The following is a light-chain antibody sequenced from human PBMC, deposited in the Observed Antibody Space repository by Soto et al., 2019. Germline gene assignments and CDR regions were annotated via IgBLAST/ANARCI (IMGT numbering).Light chain of an antibody. CDR1: SSDVGGYNY. Sequence: QSALTQPRSVSGSPGQSVTISCTGTSSDVGGYNYVSWYQQHPGKAPELMIYDVSKRPSGVPDRVSGSKSGNTAALTISGLEAEDEADYYGCSYAGSYTLVFGGGTKLTVL. V-gene: IGLV2-11*01. J-gene: IGLJ2*01. CDR2: DVS. CDR3: CSYAGSYTLV.